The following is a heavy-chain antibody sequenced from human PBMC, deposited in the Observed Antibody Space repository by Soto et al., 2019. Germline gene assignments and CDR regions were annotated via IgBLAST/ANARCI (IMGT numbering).Heavy chain of an antibody. CDR1: GYTFTRYT. CDR2: INPDNGNT. CDR3: ARGIATGQLDP. D-gene: IGHD2-2*01. Sequence: QVQLVQAGAEVKKPGASVKISCKASGYTFTRYTMNWVRQAPGQRLEWMGWINPDNGNTKSSQKFQDRVIINRDTSASTAYMDLSSLSSEDTAVYYCARGIATGQLDPWGQGTLVTVSS. J-gene: IGHJ5*02. V-gene: IGHV1-3*01.